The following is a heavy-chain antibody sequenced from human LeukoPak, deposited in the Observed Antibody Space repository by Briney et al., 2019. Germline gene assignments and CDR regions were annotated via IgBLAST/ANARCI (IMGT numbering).Heavy chain of an antibody. CDR3: ASLTDGSGSYYQSY. CDR1: GFTFSSYA. V-gene: IGHV3-30-3*01. J-gene: IGHJ4*02. Sequence: PGGSLRLSCAASGFTFSSYAMHWVRQAPGKGLEWVAVISYDGSNKYYADSVKGRFTISRDNSKNTLYLQMNSLRAEDTAVYYCASLTDGSGSYYQSYWGQGTLVTVSS. CDR2: ISYDGSNK. D-gene: IGHD3-10*01.